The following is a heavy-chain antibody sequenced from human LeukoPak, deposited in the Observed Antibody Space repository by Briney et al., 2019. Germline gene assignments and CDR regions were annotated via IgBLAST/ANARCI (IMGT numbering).Heavy chain of an antibody. Sequence: SETLSLTCTVSGGSISSYYWSWIRQPPGKGLEWIGYIYYSRSTNYNPSLKSRVTISVDTSKNQFSLKLSSVTAADTAVYYCARAYSSGWYPAGFDYWGQGTLVTVSS. D-gene: IGHD6-19*01. CDR2: IYYSRST. CDR1: GGSISSYY. CDR3: ARAYSSGWYPAGFDY. V-gene: IGHV4-59*08. J-gene: IGHJ4*02.